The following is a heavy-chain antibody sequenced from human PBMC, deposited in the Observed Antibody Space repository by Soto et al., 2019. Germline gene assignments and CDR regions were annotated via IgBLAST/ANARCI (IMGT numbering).Heavy chain of an antibody. D-gene: IGHD3-10*01. CDR1: GGSISSYY. J-gene: IGHJ4*02. Sequence: PSETLSLTCTVSGGSISSYYWSWIRQPPGKGLEWIGYIYYSGSTNYNPSLKSRFTISRDNAKDSLYLQMNNLRAEDTAVYYFARESPALGLWFGEHFDYWGQGTLVTVSS. CDR3: ARESPALGLWFGEHFDY. V-gene: IGHV4-59*12. CDR2: IYYSGST.